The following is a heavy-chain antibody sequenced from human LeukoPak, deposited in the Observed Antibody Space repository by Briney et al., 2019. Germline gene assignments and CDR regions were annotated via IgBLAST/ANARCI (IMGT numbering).Heavy chain of an antibody. D-gene: IGHD4-23*01. CDR3: AKDLTTVVTLYFDY. CDR2: ISGSGGST. Sequence: SGGSLRLSCAASGFTFSSYAMSWVRQAPGKGLEWVSAISGSGGSTYYADSVKGRFTISRDNSKNTLYLQMNSLRAEDTAGYYCAKDLTTVVTLYFDYWGQGTLVTVSS. J-gene: IGHJ4*02. CDR1: GFTFSSYA. V-gene: IGHV3-23*01.